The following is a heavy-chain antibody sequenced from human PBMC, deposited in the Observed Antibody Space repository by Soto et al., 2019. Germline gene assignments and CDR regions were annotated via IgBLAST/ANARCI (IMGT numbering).Heavy chain of an antibody. CDR1: GFRFGSNG. D-gene: IGHD3-9*01. Sequence: QVQLVESGGGVVQPGRSLRLSCAASGFRFGSNGMHWVRQAPGKGLEWVALISYDGNKKYYADSMKGRFTISRDNSKNTLFLQMDSLTPEVTAVYYCAKDLLSEFDLWGQGTLVSVSS. V-gene: IGHV3-30*18. J-gene: IGHJ1*01. CDR3: AKDLLSEFDL. CDR2: ISYDGNKK.